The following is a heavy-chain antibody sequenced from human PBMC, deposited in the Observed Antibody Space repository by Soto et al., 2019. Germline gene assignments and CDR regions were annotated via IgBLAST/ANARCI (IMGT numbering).Heavy chain of an antibody. V-gene: IGHV6-1*01. J-gene: IGHJ5*02. CDR3: ARDLRPRIAASRRFDP. CDR2: TYYGSNGDH. CDR1: GDRVSSNSAS. Sequence: SQTLPITCAISGDRVSSNSASWHWIRQSPSRGLEWLGSTYYGSNGDHDYAQAGRRRITISPNTSRNQLSLQLRSVTPEDTALYFCARDLRPRIAASRRFDPWGQGTLVTVSS. D-gene: IGHD6-13*01.